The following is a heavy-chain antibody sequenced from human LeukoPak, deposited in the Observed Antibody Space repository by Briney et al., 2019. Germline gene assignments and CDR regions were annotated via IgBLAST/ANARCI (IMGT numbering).Heavy chain of an antibody. CDR2: IYPGDSDT. Sequence: GESLKISCKGSGYSFTSYRIGWVRQMPGKGLEWMGIIYPGDSDTRYSPSFQGQVTISADKSISTAYLQWSSLKASDTAMYYCARSRLSMVRGVPFDYWGQGTLVTVSS. J-gene: IGHJ4*02. D-gene: IGHD3-10*01. CDR1: GYSFTSYR. V-gene: IGHV5-51*01. CDR3: ARSRLSMVRGVPFDY.